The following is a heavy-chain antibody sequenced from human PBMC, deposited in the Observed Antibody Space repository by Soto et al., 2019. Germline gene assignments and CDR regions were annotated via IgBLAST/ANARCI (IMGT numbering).Heavy chain of an antibody. CDR1: GFTFSSYS. J-gene: IGHJ4*02. CDR3: ARDGYDSSGYSSSLDY. D-gene: IGHD3-22*01. Sequence: EVQLVESGGGLVQPGGSLRLSCAASGFTFSSYSMNWVRQATGKGLEWVSYISGSSTTIYYADSVKGRFNISRDNAKNSPYLQMNSLRAEDTAVYYCARDGYDSSGYSSSLDYWGQGTLVTVSS. CDR2: ISGSSTTI. V-gene: IGHV3-48*01.